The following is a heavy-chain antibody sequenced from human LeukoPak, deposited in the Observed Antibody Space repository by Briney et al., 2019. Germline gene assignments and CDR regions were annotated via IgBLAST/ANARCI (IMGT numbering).Heavy chain of an antibody. D-gene: IGHD6-13*01. Sequence: SETLSLTCTVSGGSISNYYWNWVRQPAGMGLEWLGRIYTSGSTNYNPSLKSRVTMSVDTSKNQFSLKLSSVTAADTAVYYCARTYSSRSAEYFQHWGQGTLVTVSS. CDR2: IYTSGST. CDR1: GGSISNYY. CDR3: ARTYSSRSAEYFQH. V-gene: IGHV4-4*07. J-gene: IGHJ1*01.